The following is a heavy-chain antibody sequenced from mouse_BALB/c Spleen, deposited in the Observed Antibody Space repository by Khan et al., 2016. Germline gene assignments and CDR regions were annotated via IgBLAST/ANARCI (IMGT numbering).Heavy chain of an antibody. CDR1: GYTFTSYW. D-gene: IGHD2-3*01. V-gene: IGHV1-7*01. Sequence: QVQLKQSGAELAKPGASVKMSCKASGYTFTSYWMHWVKQRPGQGLEWIGYINPSTGYTEYNQKFKDKATLTADKSSSTAYMQLSSLTSEDSAVYYCASDDGYCAYWGQGTLVNVAA. J-gene: IGHJ3*01. CDR2: INPSTGYT. CDR3: ASDDGYCAY.